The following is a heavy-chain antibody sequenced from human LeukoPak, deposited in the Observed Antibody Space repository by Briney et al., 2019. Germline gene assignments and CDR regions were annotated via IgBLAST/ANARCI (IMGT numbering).Heavy chain of an antibody. J-gene: IGHJ6*03. V-gene: IGHV1-69*05. D-gene: IGHD6-13*01. CDR1: GGTFSSYA. Sequence: ASVKVSCKASGGTFSSYAISWVRQAPGQGLEWMGGIIPIFGTANYAQKFQGRVTITTDESTSTAYMELSSLRSEDTAVYYCATSSSRHPSSLDYYYYMDVWGKGTTVTVSS. CDR2: IIPIFGTA. CDR3: ATSSSRHPSSLDYYYYMDV.